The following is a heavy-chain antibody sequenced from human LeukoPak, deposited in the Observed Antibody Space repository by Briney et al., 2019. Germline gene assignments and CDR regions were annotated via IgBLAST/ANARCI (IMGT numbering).Heavy chain of an antibody. D-gene: IGHD3-22*01. V-gene: IGHV1-2*02. CDR2: INPNSGGT. Sequence: ASVKVSCKASGYTFTSYDINWVRQATGQGLEWMGWINPNSGGTNYAQKFQGRVTMTRDTSISTAYMELSRLRSDDTAVYYCAAIVVGDFDYWGQGTLVTVSS. CDR3: AAIVVGDFDY. CDR1: GYTFTSYD. J-gene: IGHJ4*02.